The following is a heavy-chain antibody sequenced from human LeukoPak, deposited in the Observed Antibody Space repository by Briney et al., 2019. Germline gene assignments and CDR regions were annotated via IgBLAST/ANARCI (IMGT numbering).Heavy chain of an antibody. J-gene: IGHJ4*02. D-gene: IGHD6-19*01. CDR2: IRYDGSNK. V-gene: IGHV3-30*02. Sequence: GGSLRLSCAASGFTFSSYGMHWVRQAPGKGLEWVAFIRYDGSNKYYADSVKGRFTISRDNAKNSLYLQMNSLRAEDTAVYYCARASVIAVAGINYFDYWGQGTLVTVSS. CDR1: GFTFSSYG. CDR3: ARASVIAVAGINYFDY.